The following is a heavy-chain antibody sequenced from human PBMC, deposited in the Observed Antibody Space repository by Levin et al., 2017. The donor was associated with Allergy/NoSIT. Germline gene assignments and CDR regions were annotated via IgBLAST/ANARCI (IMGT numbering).Heavy chain of an antibody. J-gene: IGHJ4*02. CDR1: GASLTSFY. Sequence: PSETLSLTCTVSGASLTSFYWTWIRQPAGKGLEWIGRIHGTGSTNYNPSLKSRVTMSLDTSKSQFSLKLSSVTAADMAVYYCARGAIEYDDYPVFDYWGQGTLVTVSS. D-gene: IGHD4-17*01. V-gene: IGHV4-4*07. CDR3: ARGAIEYDDYPVFDY. CDR2: IHGTGST.